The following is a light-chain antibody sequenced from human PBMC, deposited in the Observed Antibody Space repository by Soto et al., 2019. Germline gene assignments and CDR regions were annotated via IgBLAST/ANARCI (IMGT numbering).Light chain of an antibody. V-gene: IGKV1-39*01. CDR3: QHTYSTPRT. Sequence: DIQMTQSPSSLSASVGDRVTITCRASRSISTHLNWYQQRPGKAPHLLIFAASTLHSGVPPRFSGSGAGTDFTLTIGSLQPEDLATYYCQHTYSTPRTFGQGTKVDIK. J-gene: IGKJ1*01. CDR2: AAS. CDR1: RSISTH.